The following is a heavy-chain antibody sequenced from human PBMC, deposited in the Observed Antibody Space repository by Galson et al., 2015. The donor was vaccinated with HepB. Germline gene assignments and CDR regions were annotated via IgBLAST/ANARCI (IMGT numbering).Heavy chain of an antibody. Sequence: SLRLSCAASGFTFSSYGMHWIRQAPGKGLEWVAVISYDGSNKYYADSVKGRFTISRDNSKNTLYLQMNSLRAEDTAVYYCAKDRSGYSNLFDAFDIWGQGTMVTVSS. CDR2: ISYDGSNK. D-gene: IGHD4-11*01. CDR1: GFTFSSYG. J-gene: IGHJ3*02. CDR3: AKDRSGYSNLFDAFDI. V-gene: IGHV3-30*18.